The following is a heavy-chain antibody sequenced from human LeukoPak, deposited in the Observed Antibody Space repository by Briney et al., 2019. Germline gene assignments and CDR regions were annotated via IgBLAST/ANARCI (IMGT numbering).Heavy chain of an antibody. Sequence: SQTQSLTCTVSGASLSSGDQYWNWIRQNPGKGLEWIGSIHPSGRLYNNPSLESRVTISIDTSKNQFSLNLNSVTAADTAVYFCSRGLDSRKLGYWGQGTLVTVSS. D-gene: IGHD3-22*01. CDR2: IHPSGRL. CDR3: SRGLDSRKLGY. CDR1: GASLSSGDQY. V-gene: IGHV4-31*03. J-gene: IGHJ4*02.